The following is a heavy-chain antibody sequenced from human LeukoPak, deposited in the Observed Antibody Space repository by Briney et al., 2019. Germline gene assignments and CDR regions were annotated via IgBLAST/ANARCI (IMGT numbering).Heavy chain of an antibody. CDR1: GFTFSSYG. J-gene: IGHJ4*02. CDR3: AKGLEKVVVASYLDY. D-gene: IGHD3-22*01. CDR2: ISYDGSNK. V-gene: IGHV3-30*18. Sequence: GRSLRLSCAASGFTFSSYGMHWVRQAPGKGLEWVAVISYDGSNKYYADSVKGRFTISRDNSKNTLYLQMNSLRAEDTAVYYCAKGLEKVVVASYLDYWGQGTLVTVSS.